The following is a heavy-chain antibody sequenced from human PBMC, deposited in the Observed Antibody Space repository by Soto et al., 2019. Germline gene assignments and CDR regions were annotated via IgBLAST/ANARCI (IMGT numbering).Heavy chain of an antibody. D-gene: IGHD6-13*01. Sequence: ASVKVSCKASGGTFSSYAISWVRQAPGQGLEWMGGIIPIFGTANYAQKFQGRVTITADESTSTAYMELSSLRSEDTAVYYCAREGLGIAAAALRTYYGMDVWGQGTTVTVSS. CDR3: AREGLGIAAAALRTYYGMDV. V-gene: IGHV1-69*13. CDR1: GGTFSSYA. J-gene: IGHJ6*02. CDR2: IIPIFGTA.